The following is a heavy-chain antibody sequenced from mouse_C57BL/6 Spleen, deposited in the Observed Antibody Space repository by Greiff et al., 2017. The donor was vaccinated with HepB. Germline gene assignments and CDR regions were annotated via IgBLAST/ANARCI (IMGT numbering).Heavy chain of an antibody. CDR3: ARSVPGFQYYYAMDY. CDR2: IYPGDGDT. V-gene: IGHV1-82*01. CDR1: GYAFSSSW. J-gene: IGHJ4*01. Sequence: QVTLKVSGPELVKPGASVKISCKASGYAFSSSWMNWVKQRPGKGLEWIGRIYPGDGDTNYNGKFKGKATLTADKSSSTAYMQLSSLTSEDSAVYFCARSVPGFQYYYAMDYWGQGTSVTVSS.